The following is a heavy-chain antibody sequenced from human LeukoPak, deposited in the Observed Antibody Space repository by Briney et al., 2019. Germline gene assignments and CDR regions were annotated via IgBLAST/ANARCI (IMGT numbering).Heavy chain of an antibody. V-gene: IGHV3-30*02. CDR1: GFTFNNFA. D-gene: IGHD1-26*01. J-gene: IGHJ6*03. CDR2: IRYDGSDK. Sequence: PGGSLRLSCAASGFTFNNFAIHWVRQAPGKGLEWVTFIRYDGSDKYYADSVKGRFTISRDNAKSSLYLQMNSLRAEDTAVYYCARDPYSGSYGADYYYYMDVWGKGTTVTISS. CDR3: ARDPYSGSYGADYYYYMDV.